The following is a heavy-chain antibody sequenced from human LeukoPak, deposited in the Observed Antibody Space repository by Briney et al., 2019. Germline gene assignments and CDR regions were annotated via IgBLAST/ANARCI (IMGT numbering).Heavy chain of an antibody. D-gene: IGHD6-13*01. CDR1: GGSISSSSYY. Sequence: LSLTCTVSGGSISSSSYYWGWIRQAPGKGLEWVSYISSSGSTIYYADSVKGRFTISRDNAKNSLYLQMNSLRAEDTAVYYCARGSPNSYSSSWYSDYWGQGTLVTVSS. CDR3: ARGSPNSYSSSWYSDY. V-gene: IGHV3-11*01. CDR2: ISSSGSTI. J-gene: IGHJ4*02.